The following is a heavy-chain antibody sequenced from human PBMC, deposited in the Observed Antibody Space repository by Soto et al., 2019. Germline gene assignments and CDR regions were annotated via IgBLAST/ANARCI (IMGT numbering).Heavy chain of an antibody. J-gene: IGHJ6*03. CDR3: ARGPGYSGYDSPYYYYMDV. D-gene: IGHD5-12*01. Sequence: SETLSLTCAVYGGSFSGYYWSWIRQPPGKGLEWIGEINHSGSTNYNPSLKSRVTISVDTSKNQFSLKLSSVTAADTAVYYCARGPGYSGYDSPYYYYMDVWGKGTTVTVSS. CDR2: INHSGST. V-gene: IGHV4-34*01. CDR1: GGSFSGYY.